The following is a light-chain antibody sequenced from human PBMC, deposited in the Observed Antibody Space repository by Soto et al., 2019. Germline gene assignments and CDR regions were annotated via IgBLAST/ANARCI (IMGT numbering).Light chain of an antibody. CDR2: KAS. CDR1: QSVSTS. Sequence: DIQVTQSPSTLSASVGDRVNITCRASQSVSTSLAWFQQKAGKAPKLLIYKASTLAGGVPSRFNGSGSGTQFTLSIDSLQPDDFATYYGQQYHEYSKTFGQGTMVEI. CDR3: QQYHEYSKT. V-gene: IGKV1-5*03. J-gene: IGKJ1*01.